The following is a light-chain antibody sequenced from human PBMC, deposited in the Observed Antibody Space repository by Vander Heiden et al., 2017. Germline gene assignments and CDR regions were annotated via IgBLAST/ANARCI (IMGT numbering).Light chain of an antibody. J-gene: IGLJ1*01. CDR3: NSRDSSGNNHYV. CDR2: GKN. CDR1: SLRSYY. Sequence: SSELTPDPAVSVALGPPVRITCQGDSLRSYYASWYQQKQGQAPVLVIYGKNNRRSGIPDRCSGSSSGNTASLTITGAQAEEEADYYCNSRDSSGNNHYVFGTGTKVTVL. V-gene: IGLV3-19*01.